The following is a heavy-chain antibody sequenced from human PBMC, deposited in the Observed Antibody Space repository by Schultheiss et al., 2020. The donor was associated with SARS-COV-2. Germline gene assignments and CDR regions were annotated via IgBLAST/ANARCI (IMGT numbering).Heavy chain of an antibody. J-gene: IGHJ4*02. CDR2: ISTGSWTI. CDR1: GFTFSSYG. V-gene: IGHV3-48*01. Sequence: GESLKISCAGTGFTFSSYGMSWVRQAPGKGLEWVSYISTGSWTIYYADSVKGRFTISRDNSKNTLYLQMNSLRGEDTAVYYCAKDSYYYDSSGYYPMAIDYWGQGTLVTVSS. D-gene: IGHD3-22*01. CDR3: AKDSYYYDSSGYYPMAIDY.